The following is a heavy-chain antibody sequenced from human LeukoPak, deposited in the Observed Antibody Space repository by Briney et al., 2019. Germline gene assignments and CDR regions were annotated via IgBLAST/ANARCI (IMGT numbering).Heavy chain of an antibody. Sequence: SQTLSLTCAISGDSVSSNSAAWNWIRQSPSRGLEWLGRTYYRSKWYNDYAVSVKSRITINPDTSKNQFSLQLNSVTPEDTAVYYCARDNVPYQGGDRSRDAFDIWGQGTMVTVSS. J-gene: IGHJ3*02. CDR2: TYYRSKWYN. D-gene: IGHD2-21*02. CDR3: ARDNVPYQGGDRSRDAFDI. V-gene: IGHV6-1*01. CDR1: GDSVSSNSAA.